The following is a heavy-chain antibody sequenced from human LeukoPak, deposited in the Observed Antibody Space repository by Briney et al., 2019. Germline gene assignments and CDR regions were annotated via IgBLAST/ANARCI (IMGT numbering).Heavy chain of an antibody. Sequence: GGSLKLSCAASGFTFSSYSMNWVRQAPGKGLEWVSSISSSSSYIYYADSVKGRFTISRDNAKNSLYLQMNSLRAEDTAVYYCARDHGEGIGTYWFDPWGQGTLVTVSS. CDR2: ISSSSSYI. J-gene: IGHJ5*02. CDR3: ARDHGEGIGTYWFDP. CDR1: GFTFSSYS. D-gene: IGHD3-10*01. V-gene: IGHV3-21*01.